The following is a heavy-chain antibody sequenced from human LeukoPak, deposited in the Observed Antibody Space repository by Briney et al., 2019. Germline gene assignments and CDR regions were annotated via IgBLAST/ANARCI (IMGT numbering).Heavy chain of an antibody. CDR3: ARGWGSGYWYFDL. J-gene: IGHJ2*01. CDR1: GGSISSNNYY. Sequence: PSETLSLTCTVSGGSISSNNYYWGWIRQPPGKGLEWIGSIYYNGSTYYNPSLKSRVTISVDTSKNQFSLKLSSVTAADTAVYYCARGWGSGYWYFDLWGRGTVVTVSS. V-gene: IGHV4-39*07. D-gene: IGHD7-27*01. CDR2: IYYNGST.